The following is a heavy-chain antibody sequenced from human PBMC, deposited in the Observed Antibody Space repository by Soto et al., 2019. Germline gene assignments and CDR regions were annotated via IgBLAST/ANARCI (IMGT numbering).Heavy chain of an antibody. CDR1: GFTFSSYA. J-gene: IGHJ6*02. D-gene: IGHD3-16*02. CDR2: ISYDGSNK. CDR3: ARDGGLNYDYVWGSYRYTGLSYGMDV. Sequence: GGSLRLSCAASGFTFSSYAMHWVRQAPGKGLEWVAVISYDGSNKYYADSVKGRFTISRDNSKNTLYLQMNSLRAEDTAVYYCARDGGLNYDYVWGSYRYTGLSYGMDVWGQGTTVTVSS. V-gene: IGHV3-30-3*01.